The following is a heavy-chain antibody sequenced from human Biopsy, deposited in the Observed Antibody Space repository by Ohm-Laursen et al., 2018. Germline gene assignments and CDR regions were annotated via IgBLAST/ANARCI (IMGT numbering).Heavy chain of an antibody. Sequence: SETLSLTCSVYVGSFSGYYWSWIRQPPGKGLEWIGEIKHSGSTNYNPSLKSQVTISVDTSKNQFSLKLSSVTAADTAVYYCARGMRYCTNAVCYKSGSGSYYRYYYGMDVWGQGTTVTVSS. D-gene: IGHD2-8*01. CDR1: VGSFSGYY. V-gene: IGHV4-34*01. CDR2: IKHSGST. J-gene: IGHJ6*02. CDR3: ARGMRYCTNAVCYKSGSGSYYRYYYGMDV.